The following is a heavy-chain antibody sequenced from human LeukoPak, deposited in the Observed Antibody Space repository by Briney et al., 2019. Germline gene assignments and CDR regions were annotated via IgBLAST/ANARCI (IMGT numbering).Heavy chain of an antibody. J-gene: IGHJ4*02. CDR3: ARCVVATGGIDY. V-gene: IGHV4-39*01. D-gene: IGHD2-21*01. CDR2: IYYSGST. Sequence: PSETLCLTCTVSGGSISSSSYYWGWIRQPPGKGLEWIGSIYYSGSTYYNPSLKSRVTISVDTSKNQLSLKLSSVTAADTAVYYCARCVVATGGIDYWGQGTLVTVSS. CDR1: GGSISSSSYY.